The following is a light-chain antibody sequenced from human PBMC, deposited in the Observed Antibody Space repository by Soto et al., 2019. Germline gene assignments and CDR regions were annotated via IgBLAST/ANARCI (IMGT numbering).Light chain of an antibody. V-gene: IGKV1-33*01. CDR3: QQYNTYAT. CDR2: DAS. CDR1: QDISNF. Sequence: DIQMTQSPSSLSASVGDIVTITCQASQDISNFLNWYQQKPGKAPKLLIYDASNLETGVPSRFSGSGSGTDFTFTISSLQPEDIATYYCQQYNTYATFGQGTRLENK. J-gene: IGKJ5*01.